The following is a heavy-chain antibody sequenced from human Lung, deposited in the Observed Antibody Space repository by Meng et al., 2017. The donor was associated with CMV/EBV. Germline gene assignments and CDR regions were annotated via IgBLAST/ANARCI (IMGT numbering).Heavy chain of an antibody. Sequence: GEXXKISCAASGLTVSGNDMTWVRQAPGKGLEWVSLIHRDGNTYYGDSVKGRFTSSRDNSMNTLYLQMNSLKTEDTAVYYCATFKQQPVGGTYWYSDLWGRGTXVTVSS. V-gene: IGHV3-66*02. J-gene: IGHJ2*01. CDR3: ATFKQQPVGGTYWYSDL. D-gene: IGHD6-13*01. CDR1: GLTVSGND. CDR2: IHRDGNT.